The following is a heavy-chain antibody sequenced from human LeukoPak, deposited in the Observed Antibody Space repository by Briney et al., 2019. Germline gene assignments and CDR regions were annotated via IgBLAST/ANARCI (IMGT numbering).Heavy chain of an antibody. CDR1: GGSTNSYY. D-gene: IGHD5-12*01. Sequence: SETLSLTCTVSGGSTNSYYWSWIRQSPGKGLEWIGYVAYSGSTNYNPSHKSRVTISLDTSKNQFSLKLSSVTAADTAVYYCARAVSGYYFNAWGPGTLVTVSS. CDR3: ARAVSGYYFNA. CDR2: VAYSGST. V-gene: IGHV4-59*01. J-gene: IGHJ5*02.